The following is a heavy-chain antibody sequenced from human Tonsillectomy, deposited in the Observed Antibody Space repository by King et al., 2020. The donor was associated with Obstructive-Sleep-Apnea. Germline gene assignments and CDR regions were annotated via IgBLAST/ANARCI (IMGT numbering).Heavy chain of an antibody. CDR1: GFTFNTYW. CDR2: IKEDGSEK. Sequence: VQLVESGGDLVQPGGSLRLSCATSGFTFNTYWMSWVRQAPGKGLEWVAIIKEDGSEKYYVDSVEGRFTICRDNAKTSLYLQINNLSAEDTAVYYCARPSGAGWVDYWGQGTLVTVSS. CDR3: ARPSGAGWVDY. V-gene: IGHV3-7*03. J-gene: IGHJ4*02. D-gene: IGHD6-19*01.